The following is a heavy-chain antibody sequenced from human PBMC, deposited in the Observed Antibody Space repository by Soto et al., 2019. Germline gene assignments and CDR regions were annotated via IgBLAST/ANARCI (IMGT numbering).Heavy chain of an antibody. CDR3: ATRGYSYGPPNYYYYGMDV. V-gene: IGHV1-69*13. CDR2: IIPIFGTA. D-gene: IGHD5-18*01. Sequence: SVKVSCKASGGAFSSYAISWVRQAPGQGLEWMGGIIPIFGTANYAQKFQGRVTITADESTSTAYMELSSLRSEDTAVYYCATRGYSYGPPNYYYYGMDVWGQGTTVTVSS. CDR1: GGAFSSYA. J-gene: IGHJ6*02.